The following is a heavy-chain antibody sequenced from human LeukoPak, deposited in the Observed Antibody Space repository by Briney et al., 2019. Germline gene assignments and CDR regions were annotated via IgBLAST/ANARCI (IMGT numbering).Heavy chain of an antibody. V-gene: IGHV4-59*01. D-gene: IGHD2-2*01. J-gene: IGHJ4*02. CDR3: ARGRVPNDY. CDR1: GGSISSYY. CDR2: IYYSGST. Sequence: PSETLSLTCGVSGGSISSYYWSWIRQPPGKGLEWIGYIYYSGSTNYNPSLKSRVTISVDTSKNQFSLKLSSVTAADTAVYYCARGRVPNDYWGQGTLVTVSS.